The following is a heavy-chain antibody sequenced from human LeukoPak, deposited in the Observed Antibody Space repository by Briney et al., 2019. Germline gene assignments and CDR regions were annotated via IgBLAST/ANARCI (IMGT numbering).Heavy chain of an antibody. V-gene: IGHV3-74*01. CDR3: ARDPGYYYYGMDV. J-gene: IGHJ6*02. CDR2: INGEGSRI. CDR1: GFNLRTYW. Sequence: GSLRLSCAVTGFNLRTYWIHWVRHSPGRGLEWVARINGEGSRISYADSVRGRSTISRDNAKNTAYLQMNSLRAEDTALYYCARDPGYYYYGMDVWGQGTTVVVSS.